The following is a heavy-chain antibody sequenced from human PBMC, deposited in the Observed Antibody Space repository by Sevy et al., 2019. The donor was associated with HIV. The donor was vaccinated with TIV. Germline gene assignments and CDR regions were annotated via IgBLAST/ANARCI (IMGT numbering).Heavy chain of an antibody. V-gene: IGHV3-7*01. Sequence: LSLTCAASGFTFSSYWMSWVRQAPGKGLEWVANIKQDGSEKYYVDSVKGRFTISRDNAKNSLYLQMNSLRAEDTAVYYCARVRGYGVAEFDYWGQGTLVTVSS. CDR2: IKQDGSEK. J-gene: IGHJ4*02. D-gene: IGHD5-18*01. CDR3: ARVRGYGVAEFDY. CDR1: GFTFSSYW.